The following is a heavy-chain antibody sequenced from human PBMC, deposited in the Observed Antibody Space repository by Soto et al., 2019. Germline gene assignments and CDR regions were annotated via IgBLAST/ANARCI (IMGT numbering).Heavy chain of an antibody. V-gene: IGHV4-61*01. Sequence: SETLSLTCTVSGGSVSSGSYYWSWIRQPPGKGLEWIGYIYYSGSTNYNPSLKSRVTISVDTSKNQFSLKLSSVTAADTAVYYCARVRGYYGSGSYYLFDYWGQGTLVTVSS. CDR2: IYYSGST. CDR3: ARVRGYYGSGSYYLFDY. CDR1: GGSVSSGSYY. D-gene: IGHD3-10*01. J-gene: IGHJ4*02.